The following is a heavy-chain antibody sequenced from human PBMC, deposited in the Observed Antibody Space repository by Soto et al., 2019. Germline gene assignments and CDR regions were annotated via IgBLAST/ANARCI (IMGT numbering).Heavy chain of an antibody. CDR2: ISAYDADT. V-gene: IGHV1-18*01. Sequence: ASVKVSCKASGYTFTSFGINWVRQAPGQGLEWMGWISAYDADTNYAHKLQGRVTMTTDTSTSTAYMELRSLRSDDTAVYYCARGARIAAAPNFDFWGQGTLVTVSS. CDR3: ARGARIAAAPNFDF. CDR1: GYTFTSFG. D-gene: IGHD6-13*01. J-gene: IGHJ4*02.